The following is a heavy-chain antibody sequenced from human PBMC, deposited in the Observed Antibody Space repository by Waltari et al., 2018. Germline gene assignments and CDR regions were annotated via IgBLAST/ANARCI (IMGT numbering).Heavy chain of an antibody. D-gene: IGHD3-10*01. CDR2: IYYSGST. CDR1: GGSISSSSYY. J-gene: IGHJ6*02. CDR3: ARDSGVPYGMDV. V-gene: IGHV4-39*02. Sequence: QLQLQESGPGLVKPSETLSLTCTVSGGSISSSSYYWGWIRQPPGKGLEWIGSIYYSGSTYYNPSLKSRVTISVDTSKNTLYLQMNSLRAEDTAVYYCARDSGVPYGMDVWGQGTTVTVSS.